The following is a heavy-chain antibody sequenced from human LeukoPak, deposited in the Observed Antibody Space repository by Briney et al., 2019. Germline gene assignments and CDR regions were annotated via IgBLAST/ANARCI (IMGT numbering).Heavy chain of an antibody. J-gene: IGHJ4*02. CDR2: IYYSGTT. CDR3: ARLGKSGYLFEY. V-gene: IGHV4-39*01. CDR1: GGSMSSNSYY. Sequence: SETLSLTCTVSGGSMSSNSYYWGWIRQPPGKGLEWVGSIYYSGTTYYAPSLKSRVTISVDTSGDQFSLKLSSVTAADTAVYYCARLGKSGYLFEYWGQGTLVTVSS. D-gene: IGHD3-3*01.